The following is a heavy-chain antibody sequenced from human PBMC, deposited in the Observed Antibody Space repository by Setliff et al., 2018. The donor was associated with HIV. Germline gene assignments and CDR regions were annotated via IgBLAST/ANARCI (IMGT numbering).Heavy chain of an antibody. CDR2: IYYSGST. D-gene: IGHD6-19*01. Sequence: SETLSLTRTVSGGSISSSSYYWGWIRQPPGKGLEWIGNIYYSGSTYYNPSLKSRVAISIDTSMNQFSLKLSSVTAADTTVYYCARGGGAVAGPFDYWGQGALVTVSS. V-gene: IGHV4-39*01. CDR1: GGSISSSSYY. J-gene: IGHJ4*02. CDR3: ARGGGAVAGPFDY.